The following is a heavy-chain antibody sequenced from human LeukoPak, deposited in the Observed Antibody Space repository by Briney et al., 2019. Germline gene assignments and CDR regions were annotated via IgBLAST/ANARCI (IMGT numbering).Heavy chain of an antibody. V-gene: IGHV3-66*01. CDR3: AREGYYGSGRWDYYYYYMDV. D-gene: IGHD3-10*01. CDR2: IYSGGST. J-gene: IGHJ6*03. Sequence: GGSLRLSCAASGFTVSSNYMSWVRQAPGKGLEWVSVIYSGGSTYYADSVKGRFTISRDNSKNTLYLQMKSLRAEDTAVYYCAREGYYGSGRWDYYYYYMDVWGKGTTVTVSS. CDR1: GFTVSSNY.